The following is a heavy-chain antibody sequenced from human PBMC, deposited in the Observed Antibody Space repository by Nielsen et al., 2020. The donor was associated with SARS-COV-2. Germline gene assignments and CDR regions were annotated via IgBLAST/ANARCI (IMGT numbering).Heavy chain of an antibody. J-gene: IGHJ6*02. CDR2: INAGNGNT. D-gene: IGHD3-10*01. Sequence: WVRQAPGQTLEWMGWINAGNGNTKYSQKFQGRVTITRDTSASTAYVELSSLRSEDTAVYYCARGGSYGSGSPYYYYYGLDVWGQGTTVTVSS. CDR3: ARGGSYGSGSPYYYYYGLDV. V-gene: IGHV1-3*01.